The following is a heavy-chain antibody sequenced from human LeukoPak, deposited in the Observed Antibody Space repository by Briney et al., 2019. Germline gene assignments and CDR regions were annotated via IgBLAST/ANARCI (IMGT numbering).Heavy chain of an antibody. CDR1: GFTFSSYA. D-gene: IGHD3-22*01. Sequence: PGGSLRLSCADSGFTFSSYAMSWVRQAPGKGLEWVSAISGSGGSTYYADSVKGRFTISRDNSKNTLYLQMNSLRAEDTAVYYCAKGDSYYYDSSGYVFDYWGQGTLVTVSS. CDR3: AKGDSYYYDSSGYVFDY. CDR2: ISGSGGST. J-gene: IGHJ4*02. V-gene: IGHV3-23*01.